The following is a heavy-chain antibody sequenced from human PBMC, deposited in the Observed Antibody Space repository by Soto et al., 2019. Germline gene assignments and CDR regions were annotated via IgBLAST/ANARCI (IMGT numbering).Heavy chain of an antibody. Sequence: SETLSLTCTVSGGSISSYYWSWIRQPPGKGLKWIGYIYYSGSTNYNPSLKSRVTISVDTSKNQFSLKLSSVTAADTAVYYCARVTTIFGVVTPPNYYYGMDVWGQGTTVTVSS. D-gene: IGHD3-3*01. V-gene: IGHV4-59*01. CDR2: IYYSGST. CDR1: GGSISSYY. CDR3: ARVTTIFGVVTPPNYYYGMDV. J-gene: IGHJ6*02.